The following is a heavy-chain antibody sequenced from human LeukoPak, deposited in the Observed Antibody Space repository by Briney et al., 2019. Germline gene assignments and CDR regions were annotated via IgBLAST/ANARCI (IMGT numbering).Heavy chain of an antibody. J-gene: IGHJ4*02. CDR1: GFTFSDYY. CDR3: AGRGLLRLGELSYRKEFDY. Sequence: GGSLRLSCAASGFTFSDYYMSWIRQAPGKGLEWVSYISSSGSTIYYADSVKGRFTISRDNAKNSLYLQMNSLRAEDTAVYYRAGRGLLRLGELSYRKEFDYWGQGTLVTVSS. D-gene: IGHD3-16*02. V-gene: IGHV3-11*01. CDR2: ISSSGSTI.